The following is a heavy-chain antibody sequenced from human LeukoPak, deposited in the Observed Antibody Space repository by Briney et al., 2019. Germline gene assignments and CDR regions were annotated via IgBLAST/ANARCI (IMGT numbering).Heavy chain of an antibody. CDR2: IISDGTGS. CDR1: GFTFSSHW. V-gene: IGHV3-74*01. D-gene: IGHD6-25*01. Sequence: GGSLRLSCAASGFTFSSHWMHWVRQVPGKGLVWVGRIISDGTGSNYADFIEGRFTISRDNAKNILYLQMNSLRVEDTGVYYCATGESAPRNDYGGQGTLVTVSS. J-gene: IGHJ4*02. CDR3: ATGESAPRNDY.